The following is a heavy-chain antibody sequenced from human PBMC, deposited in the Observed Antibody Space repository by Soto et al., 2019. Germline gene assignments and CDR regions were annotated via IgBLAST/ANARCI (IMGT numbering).Heavy chain of an antibody. D-gene: IGHD6-6*01. CDR2: INHSGST. V-gene: IGHV4-34*01. CDR1: GGSFSGYY. J-gene: IGHJ6*02. CDR3: ARIIAAPYYYYYYGMDV. Sequence: ETLSLTCAVYGGSFSGYYWSWIRQPPGKGLEWIGEINHSGSTNYNPSLKSRVTISVDTSKNQFSLKLSSVTAADTAVYYCARIIAAPYYYYYYGMDVWGQGTTVTVS.